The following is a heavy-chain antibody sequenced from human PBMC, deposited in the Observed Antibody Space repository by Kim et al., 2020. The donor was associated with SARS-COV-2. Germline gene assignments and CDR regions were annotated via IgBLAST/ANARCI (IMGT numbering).Heavy chain of an antibody. Sequence: ASVKVSCKASGYTFTSYAMHWVRQAPGQRLEWMGWINAGNGNTKYSQKFQGRVTITRDTSASTAYMELSSLRSEDTAVYYCAYPRGGYCSGGSCYSAWFDPWGQGTLVTVSS. CDR3: AYPRGGYCSGGSCYSAWFDP. CDR2: INAGNGNT. D-gene: IGHD2-15*01. CDR1: GYTFTSYA. J-gene: IGHJ5*02. V-gene: IGHV1-3*01.